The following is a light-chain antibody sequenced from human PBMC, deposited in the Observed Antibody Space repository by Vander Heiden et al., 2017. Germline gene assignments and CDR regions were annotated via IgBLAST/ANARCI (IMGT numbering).Light chain of an antibody. Sequence: EIVSTQPPATLSLSPGERATLSCRASPSVTRYLALYQQKPGQAPSHPLHPQTNRATGSPARFSGSGSGTEFSLTISSLEPEDVAVNYCRQRSNWPPVLTFGGGTKVEIK. J-gene: IGKJ4*01. CDR3: RQRSNWPPVLT. CDR2: PQT. V-gene: IGKV3-11*01. CDR1: PSVTRY.